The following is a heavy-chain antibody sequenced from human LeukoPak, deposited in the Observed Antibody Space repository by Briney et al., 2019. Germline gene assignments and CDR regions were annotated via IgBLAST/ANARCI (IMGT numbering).Heavy chain of an antibody. J-gene: IGHJ6*03. CDR2: LNTRGST. Sequence: SQTLSLTCTVSGGSISNGSYYWTWIRQPAGKGLEWIGRLNTRGSTNYNPSLKSRVTISVDTSKNQFSLKLSSVTAADTAVYYCAREASSSWHYYYMDVWGKGTTVTVSS. D-gene: IGHD6-13*01. V-gene: IGHV4-61*02. CDR1: GGSISNGSYY. CDR3: AREASSSWHYYYMDV.